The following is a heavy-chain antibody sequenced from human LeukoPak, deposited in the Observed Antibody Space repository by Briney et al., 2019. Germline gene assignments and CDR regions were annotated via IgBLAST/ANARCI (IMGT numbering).Heavy chain of an antibody. CDR2: INQDGSEE. V-gene: IGHV3-7*01. CDR1: GFTFRTYW. D-gene: IGHD1-26*01. CDR3: ARWKMELQRNAFDF. Sequence: GGSLRLSCAASGFTFRTYWMSWIRQAPGKEPEWVADINQDGSEEYYLQSVRGRFTVSRDIAQNAVFLQMTNLRADDTAVYYCARWKMELQRNAFDFWGQGTVVTVSS. J-gene: IGHJ3*01.